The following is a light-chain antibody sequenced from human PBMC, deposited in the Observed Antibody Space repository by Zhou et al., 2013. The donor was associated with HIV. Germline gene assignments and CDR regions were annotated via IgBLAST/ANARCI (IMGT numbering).Light chain of an antibody. Sequence: DVQMTQSPSTLSASVGDTVSITCRASQGISTSVAWYQQKAGKAPKRLIYAASKLQSGVPARFSGSGSGTEFTLTISSLQPEDFAIYYCLQHNSYPWTFGQGTKVEIK. CDR1: QGISTS. V-gene: IGKV1-17*01. CDR2: AAS. CDR3: LQHNSYPWT. J-gene: IGKJ1*01.